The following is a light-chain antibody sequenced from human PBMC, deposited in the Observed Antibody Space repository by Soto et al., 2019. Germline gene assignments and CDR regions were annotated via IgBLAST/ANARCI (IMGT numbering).Light chain of an antibody. CDR3: QVWDSSSDHYV. CDR2: YDS. V-gene: IGLV3-21*04. CDR1: NIGSKS. Sequence: SYELTQPPSVSVAPGKTARITCGGNNIGSKSVHWYQQKPGQAPVLVIYYDSDRPSGIPERFSGSNPGNTATLTISRVEAGDEADDYWQVWDSSSDHYVFGTGTKLTVL. J-gene: IGLJ1*01.